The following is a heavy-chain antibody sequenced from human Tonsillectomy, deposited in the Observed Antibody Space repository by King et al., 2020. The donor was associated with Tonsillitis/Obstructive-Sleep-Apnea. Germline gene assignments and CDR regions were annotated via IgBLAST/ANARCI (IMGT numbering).Heavy chain of an antibody. J-gene: IGHJ6*02. CDR1: GYTFTDFY. V-gene: IGHV1-2*02. Sequence: QLVQSGAEVKKPGASVKVSCKASGYTFTDFYLHWVRQAPGQGLEWMAWINPNSGGTTYAQKFQGRVAMTRDTSIRTAYMELNRLRSDDTAVYYCARGLRRVILRAAVSPFYGMNVWGQGTTVTVS. CDR3: ARGLRRVILRAAVSPFYGMNV. D-gene: IGHD2-2*01. CDR2: INPNSGGT.